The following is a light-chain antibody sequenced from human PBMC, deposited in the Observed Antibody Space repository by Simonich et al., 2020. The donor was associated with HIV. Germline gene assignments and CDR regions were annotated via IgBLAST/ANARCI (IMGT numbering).Light chain of an antibody. CDR2: WAS. J-gene: IGKJ4*01. V-gene: IGKV4-1*01. Sequence: DIVMTQSPDSLAVSLGERATINCKSSQSVLYSSNNKYYLAWYQQKPGQPPKLLIYWASTRESGVPDRFSGSGSGTDFTLIISSLQAEDVAVYYCQQYYSTPLTFGGGTKVEIK. CDR1: QSVLYSSNNKYY. CDR3: QQYYSTPLT.